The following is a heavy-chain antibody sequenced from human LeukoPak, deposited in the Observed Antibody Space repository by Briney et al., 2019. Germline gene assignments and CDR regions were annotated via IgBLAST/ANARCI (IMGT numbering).Heavy chain of an antibody. Sequence: SETLSLTCTVSGGSISSSSYYWGWIRQPPGKGLEWIGSIYYSGSTYYNPSLKSRVTISVDTSKNQFSLKLSSVTAADTAVYYCARQVQSSWFPYYYYYMDVWGKGTTVTISS. V-gene: IGHV4-39*01. CDR1: GGSISSSSYY. J-gene: IGHJ6*03. CDR3: ARQVQSSWFPYYYYYMDV. D-gene: IGHD6-13*01. CDR2: IYYSGST.